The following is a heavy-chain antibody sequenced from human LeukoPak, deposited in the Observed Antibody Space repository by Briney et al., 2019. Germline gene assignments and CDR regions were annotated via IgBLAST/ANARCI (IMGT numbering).Heavy chain of an antibody. V-gene: IGHV3-53*01. CDR3: ARVRSPRYFDY. CDR2: IYSGGST. CDR1: GFTFSTSN. J-gene: IGHJ4*02. Sequence: GGSLRLSCAASGFTFSTSNMNWFRQAPGKGLEWVSVIYSGGSTYYADSVKGRFTISRDNSKNTLYLQMNSLRAEDTAVYYCARVRSPRYFDYWGQGTLVTVSS.